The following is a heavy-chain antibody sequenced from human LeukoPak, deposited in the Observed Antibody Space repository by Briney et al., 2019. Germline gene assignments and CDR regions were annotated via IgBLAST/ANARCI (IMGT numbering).Heavy chain of an antibody. V-gene: IGHV1-69*05. Sequence: SVKVSCKASGGTFSSYAISWVRQAPGQGLEWMGRIIPIFGTANYAQKFQGSVTITTDESTSAVYMELSSLRSEDTAVYYCARSHIGYCSSTSCPAAWFDPWGQGTLVTVSS. J-gene: IGHJ5*02. CDR3: ARSHIGYCSSTSCPAAWFDP. CDR2: IIPIFGTA. D-gene: IGHD2-2*01. CDR1: GGTFSSYA.